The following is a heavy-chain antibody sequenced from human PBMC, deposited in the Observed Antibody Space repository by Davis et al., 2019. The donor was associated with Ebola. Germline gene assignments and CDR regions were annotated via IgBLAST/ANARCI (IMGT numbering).Heavy chain of an antibody. CDR1: GGSISSYY. J-gene: IGHJ6*02. CDR2: IYYSGST. D-gene: IGHD4-11*01. V-gene: IGHV4-59*08. CDR3: ARGDDYSNLYYYYGMDV. Sequence: GSLRLSCTVSGGSISSYYWSWIRQPPGKGLEWIGYIYYSGSTNYNPSLKSRVTISVDTSKNQFSLKLSSVTAADTAVYYCARGDDYSNLYYYYGMDVWGQGTTVTVSS.